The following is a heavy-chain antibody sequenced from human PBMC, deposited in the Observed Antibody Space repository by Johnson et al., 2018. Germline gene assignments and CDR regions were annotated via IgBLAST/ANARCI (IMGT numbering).Heavy chain of an antibody. CDR1: GFTFSDHY. D-gene: IGHD3-16*01. CDR3: VRGQRGSGPHNFYGMDV. J-gene: IGHJ6*02. Sequence: VQLVQSGGGLVQPGRSLRLSCAASGFTFSDHYMDWVRQAPGKGLEWVGRSRDKPNTYTTEYAESVKGRFSISREDSRNSLYLQMNSLKTEEQAVYSCVRGQRGSGPHNFYGMDVGGQGTTVTVSS. V-gene: IGHV3-72*01. CDR2: SRDKPNTYTT.